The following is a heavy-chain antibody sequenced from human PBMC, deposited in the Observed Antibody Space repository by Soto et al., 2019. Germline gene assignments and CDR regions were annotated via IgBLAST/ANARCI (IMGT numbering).Heavy chain of an antibody. V-gene: IGHV4-59*01. CDR1: GGSIGRYY. Sequence: PTESLSLTCTVSGGSIGRYYWSWIRQPPGKGLEWIGYIYYSGSTNYNPSLKSRVTISVDTYKKQFSLKLSSVAAAETAVYYCVRLEDSDSSGYTTPTFDYSGPGTAVPVSS. J-gene: IGHJ4*02. CDR2: IYYSGST. CDR3: VRLEDSDSSGYTTPTFDY. D-gene: IGHD3-22*01.